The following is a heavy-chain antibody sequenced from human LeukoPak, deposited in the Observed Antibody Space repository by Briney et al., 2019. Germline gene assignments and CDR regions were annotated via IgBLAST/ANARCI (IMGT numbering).Heavy chain of an antibody. J-gene: IGHJ4*02. CDR1: GLTFSSYA. Sequence: PGGSLRLSCAASGLTFSSYAMSWVRQAPGKGLEWESCIRGSGDSTYYADSVKGRFTISRDNSKNSLYLQMNSLRAEDTAVYYCARAGPKRSSSGWYSGDYWGQGTLLTVSS. D-gene: IGHD6-19*01. V-gene: IGHV3-23*01. CDR3: ARAGPKRSSSGWYSGDY. CDR2: IRGSGDST.